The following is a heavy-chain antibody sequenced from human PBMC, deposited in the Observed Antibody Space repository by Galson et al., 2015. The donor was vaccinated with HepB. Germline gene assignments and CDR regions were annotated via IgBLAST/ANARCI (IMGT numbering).Heavy chain of an antibody. CDR1: EFTFSTYN. V-gene: IGHV3-48*01. CDR3: AREGQLWSTPMYYFDY. Sequence: SLRLSCAASEFTFSTYNMNWVRQAPGKGLEWISYISSSSTMYYADSVKGRFTISRDDAKNSLYLQINSLRAEDTAVYYCAREGQLWSTPMYYFDYWGQGTLVTVSS. J-gene: IGHJ4*02. D-gene: IGHD5-18*01. CDR2: ISSSSTM.